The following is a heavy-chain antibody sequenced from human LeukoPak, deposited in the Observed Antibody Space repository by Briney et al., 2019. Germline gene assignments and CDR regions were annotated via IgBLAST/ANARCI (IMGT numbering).Heavy chain of an antibody. J-gene: IGHJ4*02. CDR1: GGSISGYF. CDR2: IYSSGSN. CDR3: ASDYGDYYFDY. V-gene: IGHV4-4*07. D-gene: IGHD4-17*01. Sequence: SETLSLTCTVSGGSISGYFWTWIRQPAGKGLEWIGRIYSSGSNNYNPSLKSRVTMSVDTSKNQFSLKLSSVTAADTAVYYCASDYGDYYFDYWGQGTLVTVSS.